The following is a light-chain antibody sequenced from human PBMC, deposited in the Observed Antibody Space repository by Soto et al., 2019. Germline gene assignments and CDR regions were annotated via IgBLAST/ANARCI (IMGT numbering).Light chain of an antibody. CDR3: LQYQSYWT. Sequence: DIPMTQSPSTLSASVGDRVSITCRASQSISRQLAWYQQEPGKAPNLLIYQASNLETGVPSRFTGSGSGTEFTLTISSLQPADLATYYCLQYQSYWTFGQGTKVEVK. CDR1: QSISRQ. J-gene: IGKJ1*01. CDR2: QAS. V-gene: IGKV1-5*03.